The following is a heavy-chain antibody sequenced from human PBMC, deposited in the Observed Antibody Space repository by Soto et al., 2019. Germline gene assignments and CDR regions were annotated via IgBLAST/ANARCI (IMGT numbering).Heavy chain of an antibody. CDR3: ERAGGLMTTIDY. V-gene: IGHV4-31*03. Sequence: PSETLSLTCTVSGGSISSGGYYWSWIRQHPGKGLEWIGYIYYSGSTYYNPSLKSRVTISVDTSKNQFSLKLSSVTAADTAVYYCERAGGLMTTIDYWGQGTLVTVSS. D-gene: IGHD4-4*01. CDR1: GGSISSGGYY. J-gene: IGHJ4*02. CDR2: IYYSGST.